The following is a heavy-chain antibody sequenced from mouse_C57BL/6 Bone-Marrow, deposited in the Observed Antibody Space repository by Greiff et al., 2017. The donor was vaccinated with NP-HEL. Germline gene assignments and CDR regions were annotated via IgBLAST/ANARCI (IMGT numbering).Heavy chain of an antibody. V-gene: IGHV5-4*01. D-gene: IGHD2-4*01. CDR1: GFTFSSYA. CDR2: SSDGGSYT. Sequence: EVQRVESGGGLVKPGGSLKLSCAASGFTFSSYAMSWVRQTPEKRLEWVATSSDGGSYTYYPDNVKGRFTITRDNAKNNLYLQMSHLKSEDTAMYYCARDSGGLRRDYWGQGTTLTVAS. CDR3: ARDSGGLRRDY. J-gene: IGHJ2*01.